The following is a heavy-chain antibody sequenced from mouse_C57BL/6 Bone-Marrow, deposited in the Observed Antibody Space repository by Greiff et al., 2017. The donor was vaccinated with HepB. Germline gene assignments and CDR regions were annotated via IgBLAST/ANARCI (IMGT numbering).Heavy chain of an antibody. J-gene: IGHJ2*01. D-gene: IGHD1-1*01. CDR2: IYPGSGST. CDR3: ARGGYYGSCSDY. Sequence: QVQLQQPGAELVKPGASVKMSCKASGYTFTSYWIHWVKQRPGQGLEWIGDIYPGSGSTNYNEKFKNKATLTVDTSSSTAYMQLSSLTSEDSAVYDCARGGYYGSCSDYWGKGTTLTVSS. V-gene: IGHV1-55*01. CDR1: GYTFTSYW.